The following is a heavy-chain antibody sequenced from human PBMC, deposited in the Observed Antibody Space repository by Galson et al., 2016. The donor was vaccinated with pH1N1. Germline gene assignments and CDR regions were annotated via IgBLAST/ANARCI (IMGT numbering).Heavy chain of an antibody. V-gene: IGHV3-23*01. CDR1: GFTLSNYA. CDR2: ISGSGSRT. D-gene: IGHD1-26*01. Sequence: SLRLSCAASGFTLSNYATSWVRQAPGKGLEWVSGISGSGSRTYLADSVKGRFTISRDNSKNTLYLQMNSLTAEDTAIYYCAKDKVGTTTLLAFFDYWGQGSLVTVSS. J-gene: IGHJ4*02. CDR3: AKDKVGTTTLLAFFDY.